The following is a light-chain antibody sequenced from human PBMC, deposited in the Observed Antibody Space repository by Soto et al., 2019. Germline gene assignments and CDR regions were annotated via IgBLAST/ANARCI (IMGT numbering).Light chain of an antibody. CDR1: QNIDIN. CDR3: QQYNNWPT. J-gene: IGKJ3*01. Sequence: EIVMTQSTATLSVSPGERATLSCRASQNIDINLVWYQQKPGQAPRLLIFRASTRATGIPARFSGSGSGTDFTLTISSMQSEEFAVDYCQQYNNWPTVGPGTKLEIK. CDR2: RAS. V-gene: IGKV3-15*01.